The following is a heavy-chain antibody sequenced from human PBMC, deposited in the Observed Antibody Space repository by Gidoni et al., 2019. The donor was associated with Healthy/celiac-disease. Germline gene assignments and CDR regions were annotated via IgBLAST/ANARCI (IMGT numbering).Heavy chain of an antibody. V-gene: IGHV3-23*01. CDR2: SSGSGGST. J-gene: IGHJ4*02. Sequence: EVQLLESGGGLVQPGGSLRLSFAASGFTFSSYAMSWVRQAPGKGLEWVSASSGSGGSTYYADSVKGRFTISRDNSKNTLYLQMNSLRAEDTAVYYCAKDQVETYYFDYWGQGTLVTVSS. CDR3: AKDQVETYYFDY. CDR1: GFTFSSYA.